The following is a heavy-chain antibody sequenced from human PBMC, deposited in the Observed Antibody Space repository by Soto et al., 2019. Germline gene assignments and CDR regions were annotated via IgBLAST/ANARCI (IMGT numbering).Heavy chain of an antibody. CDR1: GGSITSSY. CDR2: IYDTGISGYTPST. Sequence: QVQLQESGPRLVKPSATLSLTCTVSGGSITSSYWSWIRRPPGKGLEWIAYIYDTGISGYTPSTSYNPSPKSRVTMSVDTSMSQFSLKLTSVSAADTAVYYCARGEDAFFYYGLDVWGQGITVTVSS. CDR3: ARGEDAFFYYGLDV. J-gene: IGHJ6*02. V-gene: IGHV4-59*01.